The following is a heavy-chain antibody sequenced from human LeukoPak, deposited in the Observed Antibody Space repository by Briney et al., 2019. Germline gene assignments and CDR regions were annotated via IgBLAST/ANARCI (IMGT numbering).Heavy chain of an antibody. V-gene: IGHV3-23*01. CDR1: RFTFSSYT. CDR3: ASMPSTEIYYFYYMDV. Sequence: LAGGSLRLSCADSRFTFSSYTMNWVRQAPGKGLEWVSGISANAGSTYYADSVKGRFTISRDNSKNTLYLHMDRLGTEDTAVYYCASMPSTEIYYFYYMDVWGKGTTVTVSS. CDR2: ISANAGST. J-gene: IGHJ6*03. D-gene: IGHD2-2*01.